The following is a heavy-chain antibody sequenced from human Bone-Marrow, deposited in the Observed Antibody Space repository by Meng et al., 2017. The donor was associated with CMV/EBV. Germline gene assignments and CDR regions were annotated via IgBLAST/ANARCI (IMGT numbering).Heavy chain of an antibody. J-gene: IGHJ4*02. CDR3: VRGGSGLGWMYYFDS. Sequence: SGYTFTSYYVHWVRQAPGQGLEWMGWINPNGGTKFAQKFQGRVTMTRDTSITTAYMELSSLRSDDTAVFYCVRGGSGLGWMYYFDSWGQGTLVTVSS. CDR1: GYTFTSYY. CDR2: INPNGGT. V-gene: IGHV1-2*02. D-gene: IGHD3/OR15-3a*01.